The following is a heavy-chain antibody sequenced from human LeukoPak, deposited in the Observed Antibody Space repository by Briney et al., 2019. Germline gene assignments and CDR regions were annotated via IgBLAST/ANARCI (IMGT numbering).Heavy chain of an antibody. CDR3: ARDRSGYQFDY. CDR2: IYYSGST. V-gene: IGHV4-61*01. J-gene: IGHJ4*02. Sequence: SSETLSLTCTVSGGSVSSGSYYWSWIRQPPGKGLEWIGYIYYSGSTNYNPSLKSRVTISVDTSKNQCSLKLSSVTAADTAVYYCARDRSGYQFDYWGQGTLVTVSS. D-gene: IGHD5-12*01. CDR1: GGSVSSGSYY.